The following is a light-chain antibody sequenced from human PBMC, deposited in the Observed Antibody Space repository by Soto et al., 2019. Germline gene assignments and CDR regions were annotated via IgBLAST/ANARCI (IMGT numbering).Light chain of an antibody. J-gene: IGKJ2*01. V-gene: IGKV1-39*01. CDR2: AAS. CDR1: QSISSY. Sequence: DVQMTQSPSSLSASVGDRVTITCRASQSISSYLNWYQQKPGKAPKLLIYAASSLQGGVPSRFSGSGAGTDFTLTIRSLQPEDFATYYCQQSYSTPQYTFGQGTKLEIK. CDR3: QQSYSTPQYT.